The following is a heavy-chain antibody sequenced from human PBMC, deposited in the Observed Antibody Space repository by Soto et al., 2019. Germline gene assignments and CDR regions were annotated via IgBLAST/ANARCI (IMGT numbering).Heavy chain of an antibody. V-gene: IGHV4-30-4*01. J-gene: IGHJ4*01. CDR2: FYYSGST. CDR3: SRRGPVTASLRTFDY. CDR1: GDSISSGDYY. D-gene: IGHD2-21*02. Sequence: PSETLSLTCTVAGDSISSGDYYWSWIRQPPGKGLEWIGDFYYSGSTYYNPSLESRVSISVDTSKNQFSLKVNSVTAADTAVYYCSRRGPVTASLRTFDYWGHGTLVTVSS.